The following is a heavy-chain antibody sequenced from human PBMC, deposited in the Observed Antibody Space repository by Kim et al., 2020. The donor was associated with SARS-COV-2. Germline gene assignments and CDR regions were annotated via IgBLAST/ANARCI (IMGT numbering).Heavy chain of an antibody. J-gene: IGHJ5*02. Sequence: GESLKISCKGSGYSFTSYWIGWVRQMPGKGLEWMGIIYPGDSDTRYSPSFQGQVTISADKSISTAYLQWSSLKASDTAMYYCARPRGYCSGGSCYPADPWFDPWGQGTLVTVSS. CDR2: IYPGDSDT. V-gene: IGHV5-51*01. CDR3: ARPRGYCSGGSCYPADPWFDP. CDR1: GYSFTSYW. D-gene: IGHD2-15*01.